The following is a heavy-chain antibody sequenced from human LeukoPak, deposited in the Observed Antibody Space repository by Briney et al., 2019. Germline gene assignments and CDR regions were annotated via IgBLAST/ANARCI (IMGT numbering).Heavy chain of an antibody. Sequence: GGSLRLSCAASGFTFSSYSMNWVRQAPGKGLEWVSSISSSSSYIYYADSVKGRFTISRDNAMNSLYLQMNSLRAEDTAVYYCARIPLGDYYYMDVWGKGTTVTVSS. CDR1: GFTFSSYS. V-gene: IGHV3-21*01. D-gene: IGHD3-10*01. CDR3: ARIPLGDYYYMDV. J-gene: IGHJ6*03. CDR2: ISSSSSYI.